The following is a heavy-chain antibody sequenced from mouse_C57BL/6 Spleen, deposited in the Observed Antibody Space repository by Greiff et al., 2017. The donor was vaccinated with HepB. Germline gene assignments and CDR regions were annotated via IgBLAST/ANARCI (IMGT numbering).Heavy chain of an antibody. V-gene: IGHV1-52*01. Sequence: QVQLKQPGAELVRPGSSVKLSCKASGYTFTSYWMHWVKQRPIQGLEWIGNIDPSDSETHYNQKFKDKATLTVDKSSSTAYMQLSSLTSEDSAVYYCTYGYDGGFAYWGQGTLVTVSA. CDR2: IDPSDSET. J-gene: IGHJ3*01. CDR3: TYGYDGGFAY. CDR1: GYTFTSYW. D-gene: IGHD2-2*01.